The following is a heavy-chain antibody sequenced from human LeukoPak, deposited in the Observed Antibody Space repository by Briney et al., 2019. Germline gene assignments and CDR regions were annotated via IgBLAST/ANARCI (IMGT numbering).Heavy chain of an antibody. CDR2: TYYRSKWYI. J-gene: IGHJ3*02. D-gene: IGHD6-19*01. CDR1: GDSVSSNSAA. CDR3: VRGAGALDT. Sequence: SQTLSLTCAISGDSVSSNSAAWNWIRHSPSRRLECLGRTYYRSKWYIDYAISVKGRITINPDTSKNQFSLQLNSVTPEDTAVYYCVRGAGALDTWGQGTTVTVSS. V-gene: IGHV6-1*01.